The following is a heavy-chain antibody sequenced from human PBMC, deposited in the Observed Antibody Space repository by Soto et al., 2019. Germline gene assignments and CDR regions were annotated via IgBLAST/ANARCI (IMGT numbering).Heavy chain of an antibody. J-gene: IGHJ5*02. CDR3: ARDQTYYGSGSYFNCFDP. D-gene: IGHD3-10*01. CDR2: IYYSGGT. CDR1: GGSISSGGYY. V-gene: IGHV4-31*03. Sequence: PSETLSLTCTVSGGSISSGGYYWSWIRQHPGKGLEWIGYIYYSGGTYYNPSLKRRVTMSVDTSKSQFSLKLSYVTAADTAVYYCARDQTYYGSGSYFNCFDPWGQGTLVTVSS.